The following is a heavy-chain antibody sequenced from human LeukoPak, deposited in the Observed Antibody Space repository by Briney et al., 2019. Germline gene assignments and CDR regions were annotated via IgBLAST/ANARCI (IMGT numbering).Heavy chain of an antibody. J-gene: IGHJ4*02. Sequence: GGSLRLSCAASGFTVSSNYMSWVRQAPGKGLEWVSVIYSGGSTYYADSVKGRFTISRDNSKNTLYLQMNSLRAEDTAVYYCARPRWYYDSSGGYYFDYWGQGTLVTVSS. CDR3: ARPRWYYDSSGGYYFDY. V-gene: IGHV3-66*02. CDR2: IYSGGST. D-gene: IGHD3-22*01. CDR1: GFTVSSNY.